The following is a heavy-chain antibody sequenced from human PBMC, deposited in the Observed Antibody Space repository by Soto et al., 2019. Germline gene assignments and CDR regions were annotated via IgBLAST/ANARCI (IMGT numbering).Heavy chain of an antibody. J-gene: IGHJ4*02. D-gene: IGHD2-8*01. V-gene: IGHV5-10-1*01. CDR2: IDPSDSRT. Sequence: PGESLKISCKGSGDSFSNYWIAWVRQMPGKGLEWVGKIDPSDSRTMYRPSSRARITISVDKSINTAYLEWGRLKASDTAMYYCARHGSNGDFDFWGQGTQVTVSS. CDR1: GDSFSNYW. CDR3: ARHGSNGDFDF.